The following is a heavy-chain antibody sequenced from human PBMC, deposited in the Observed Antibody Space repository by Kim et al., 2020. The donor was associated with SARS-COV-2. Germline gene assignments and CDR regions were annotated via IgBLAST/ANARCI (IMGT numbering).Heavy chain of an antibody. D-gene: IGHD3-10*01. CDR3: AKEIWFGDDPYYYYGMDV. V-gene: IGHV3-9*01. Sequence: VKGRFTIARDNDKNSRYLQMNSLRAEDTALYYCAKEIWFGDDPYYYYGMDVWGQGTTVTVSS. J-gene: IGHJ6*02.